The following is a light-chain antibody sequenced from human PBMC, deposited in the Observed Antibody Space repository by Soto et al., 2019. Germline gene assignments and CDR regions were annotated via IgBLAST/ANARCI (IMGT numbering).Light chain of an antibody. CDR1: QSVNSY. Sequence: EVLLTQSPATLSLSPGERATLSCRASQSVNSYLTWYQHKPGQAPRLLISDASNRATGIPARFSGSGSGTDFTLTISSLEPEDFGIYYCQQRDNWPPTFGPGTTVDI. J-gene: IGKJ3*01. CDR3: QQRDNWPPT. V-gene: IGKV3-11*01. CDR2: DAS.